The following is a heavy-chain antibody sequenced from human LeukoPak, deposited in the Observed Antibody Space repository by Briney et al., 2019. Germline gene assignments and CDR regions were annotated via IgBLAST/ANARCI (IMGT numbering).Heavy chain of an antibody. CDR2: INSDGSAT. CDR1: GFSFSTHW. V-gene: IGHV3-74*01. J-gene: IGHJ4*02. Sequence: QPGGSLRLSCAASGFSFSTHWMHWVRQAPGKGLLYVAQINSDGSATAYADSMKGRFTISRDNAKNTLYLEMSSLRAEDTAVYYCGSLTVVARDHWGQGTLVTVSS. CDR3: GSLTVVARDH. D-gene: IGHD3-22*01.